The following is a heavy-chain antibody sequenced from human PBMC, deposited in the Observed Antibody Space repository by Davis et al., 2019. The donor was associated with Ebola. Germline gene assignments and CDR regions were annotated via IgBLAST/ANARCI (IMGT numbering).Heavy chain of an antibody. CDR2: ITRTSGYI. Sequence: PSESLTLSCAVSGFTFSTYTMNWVRQAPGKGLEWVSSITRTSGYIYYADSVKGRFTISRDNAKNSLYLQMNSLRVEDTAIYYCTRDRAYKCFDLWGQGTLVTVSS. V-gene: IGHV3-21*01. CDR1: GFTFSTYT. J-gene: IGHJ5*02. CDR3: TRDRAYKCFDL.